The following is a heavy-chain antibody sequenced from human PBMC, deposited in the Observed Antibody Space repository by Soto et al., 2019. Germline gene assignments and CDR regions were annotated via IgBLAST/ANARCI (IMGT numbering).Heavy chain of an antibody. CDR1: GYTFTSYG. CDR3: ASEYCGGDCYSAARYGMDV. J-gene: IGHJ6*02. V-gene: IGHV1-18*01. Sequence: GASVKVSCKASGYTFTSYGISWVRQAPGQGLEWMGWISAYNGNTNYAQKFQGRVTITRDTSASTAYMELSSLRSEDTAVYYCASEYCGGDCYSAARYGMDVWGQGTTVTVSS. CDR2: ISAYNGNT. D-gene: IGHD2-21*02.